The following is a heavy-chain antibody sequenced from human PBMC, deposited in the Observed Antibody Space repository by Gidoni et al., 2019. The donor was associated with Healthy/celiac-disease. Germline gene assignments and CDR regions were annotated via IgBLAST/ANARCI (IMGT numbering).Heavy chain of an antibody. V-gene: IGHV4-59*01. J-gene: IGHJ3*02. D-gene: IGHD1-26*01. Sequence: QVQLQESGPGLVKPSETLSLTCTVSGGSISSYYWSWIRQPPGKGLEWIGYIYYSGSTNYNPSLKSRVTISVDTSKNQFSLKLSSVTAADTAVYYCASSPSYFDAFDIWGQGTMVTVSS. CDR2: IYYSGST. CDR1: GGSISSYY. CDR3: ASSPSYFDAFDI.